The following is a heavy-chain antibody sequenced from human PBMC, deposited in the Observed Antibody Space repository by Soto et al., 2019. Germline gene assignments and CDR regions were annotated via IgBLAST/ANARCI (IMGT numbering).Heavy chain of an antibody. CDR2: IGSDGGSR. Sequence: EVQLVESGGGLVQPGGSLRLSCAASGFTFSSYVMHWVRQAPGKGLEYVSGIGSDGGSRSYTNSVKGRFTISRDNSENTLYLQMGSLRAEDMAIYYCARRADCNYDYWGQGTLVTVSS. J-gene: IGHJ4*02. CDR3: ARRADCNYDY. CDR1: GFTFSSYV. V-gene: IGHV3-64*01. D-gene: IGHD1-7*01.